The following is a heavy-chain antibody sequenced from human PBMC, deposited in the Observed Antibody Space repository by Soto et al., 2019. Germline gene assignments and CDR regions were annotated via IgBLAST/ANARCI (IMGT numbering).Heavy chain of an antibody. CDR2: IDPTDSYT. CDR1: RYNVTSYW. J-gene: IGHJ6*02. V-gene: IGHV5-10-1*01. CDR3: EATHPLYTTSRGGSYGMDV. D-gene: IGHD2-2*02. Sequence: ESLSIFCRGSRYNVTSYWITWVRQMPGKGLEWMGRIDPTDSYTNYSPSFQGHVTISADMSINTAYLQWSSLKASDTAMYYCEATHPLYTTSRGGSYGMDVWGQGTMVTVYS.